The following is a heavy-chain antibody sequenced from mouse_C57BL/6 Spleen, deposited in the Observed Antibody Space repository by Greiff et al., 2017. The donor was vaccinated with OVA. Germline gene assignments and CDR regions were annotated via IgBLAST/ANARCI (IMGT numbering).Heavy chain of an antibody. D-gene: IGHD4-1*01. V-gene: IGHV1-82*01. CDR2: IYPGDGDT. Sequence: VQLQQSGPELVKPGASVKISCKASGYAFSSSWMNWVKQRPGKGLAWIGRIYPGDGDTNYTGKLKGKATLTATKSTSTAYMQLSSLTSEDSAVYFCARGENWDWYFDVWGTGTTVTVSS. CDR1: GYAFSSSW. CDR3: ARGENWDWYFDV. J-gene: IGHJ1*03.